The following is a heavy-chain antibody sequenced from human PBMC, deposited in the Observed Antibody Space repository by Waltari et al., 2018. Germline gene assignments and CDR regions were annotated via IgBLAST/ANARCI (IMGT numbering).Heavy chain of an antibody. CDR1: GGSITSRRYY. D-gene: IGHD5-12*01. Sequence: QLQLQESGPGLVKPSATLSLTCTLSGGSITSRRYYWGWIRRPPGKGLEWIGSIYYSGSTYYNPSLKSRVTISVDTSKNQFSLKLSSVTAADTAVYYCARDPIVATPLYFDYWGQGTLVTVSS. J-gene: IGHJ4*02. CDR3: ARDPIVATPLYFDY. V-gene: IGHV4-39*07. CDR2: IYYSGST.